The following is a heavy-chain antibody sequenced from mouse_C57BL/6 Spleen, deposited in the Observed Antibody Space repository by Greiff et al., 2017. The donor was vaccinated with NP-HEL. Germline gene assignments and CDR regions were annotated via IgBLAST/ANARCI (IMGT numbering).Heavy chain of an antibody. CDR3: ARSDGYDEYAMDY. CDR2: INPSSGYT. V-gene: IGHV1-7*01. D-gene: IGHD2-2*01. Sequence: QVHVKQSGAELAKPGASVKLSCKASGYTFTSYWMHWVKQRPGQGLEWIGYINPSSGYTKYNQKFKDKATLTADKSSSTAYMQLSSLTYEDSAVYYCARSDGYDEYAMDYWGQGTSVTVSS. CDR1: GYTFTSYW. J-gene: IGHJ4*01.